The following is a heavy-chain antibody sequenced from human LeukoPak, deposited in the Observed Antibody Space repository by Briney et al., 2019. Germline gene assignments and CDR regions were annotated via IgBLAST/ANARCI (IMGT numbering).Heavy chain of an antibody. CDR1: GGSISSGSYY. D-gene: IGHD2-21*02. J-gene: IGHJ6*02. CDR3: ARGNCGGDCYNYYYYGMDV. V-gene: IGHV4-61*02. CDR2: IYTSGST. Sequence: SQTLSLTCTVSGGSISSGSYYWSWIRQPAGKGLEWIGRIYTSGSTNYNPSLKSRVTISVDTSKNQFSLKLSSVTAADTAVYYRARGNCGGDCYNYYYYGMDVWGQGTTVTVSS.